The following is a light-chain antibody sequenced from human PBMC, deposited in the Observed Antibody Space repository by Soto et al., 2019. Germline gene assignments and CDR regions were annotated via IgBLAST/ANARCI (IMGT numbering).Light chain of an antibody. CDR3: QQYGSSGT. CDR1: QSVSRGN. CDR2: GAS. J-gene: IGKJ1*01. Sequence: EIVLTQSPGTLSLSPGERATLSCRASQSVSRGNLAWYQQKPGQAPRLLIYGASSGATGIPDRFSGSGSGTDFTLTISRLEPEDFAVYYCQQYGSSGTFGQGTKVDI. V-gene: IGKV3-20*01.